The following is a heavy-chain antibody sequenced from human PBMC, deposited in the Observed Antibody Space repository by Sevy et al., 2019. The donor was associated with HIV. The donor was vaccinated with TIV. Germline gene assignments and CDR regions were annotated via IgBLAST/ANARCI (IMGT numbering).Heavy chain of an antibody. CDR2: ISSSSSTI. D-gene: IGHD6-19*01. J-gene: IGHJ6*02. CDR1: GFTFSSYS. CDR3: AGEGGAVAGRARLYYYYGMDV. Sequence: GGSLRLSCAASGFTFSSYSMNWVRQAPGKGLEWVSYISSSSSTIYYADSVKGRFTISRDNVKNSLYLQMNSLRDEDTAVYYCAGEGGAVAGRARLYYYYGMDVWGQGTTVTVSS. V-gene: IGHV3-48*02.